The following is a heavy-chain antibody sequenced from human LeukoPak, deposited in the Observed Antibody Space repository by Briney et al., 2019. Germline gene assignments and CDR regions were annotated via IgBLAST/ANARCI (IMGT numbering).Heavy chain of an antibody. CDR1: GFTFSDYD. D-gene: IGHD3-22*01. V-gene: IGHV3-23*01. CDR2: IRGNGDTT. Sequence: GGSLRLSCVASGFTFSDYDMNWVRQAPMKGLEWVSAIRGNGDTTYYADSVKGRFAISRDNSKNTLYLQMNSLRPEDTAVYYCAKVWSTYYESSDTDDWGQGTLVTVSS. J-gene: IGHJ4*02. CDR3: AKVWSTYYESSDTDD.